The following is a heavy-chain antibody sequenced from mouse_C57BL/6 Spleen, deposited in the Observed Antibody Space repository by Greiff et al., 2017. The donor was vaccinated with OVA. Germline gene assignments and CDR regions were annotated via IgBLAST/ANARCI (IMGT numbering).Heavy chain of an antibody. CDR1: GYTFTSYW. CDR2: IDPSDSYT. J-gene: IGHJ1*03. Sequence: QVQLQQPGAELVMPGASVKLSCKASGYTFTSYWMHWVKQRPGQGLEWIGEIDPSDSYTNYNQKFKGKSTLTVDKSSSTAYMQLSSLTSEDSAVYYCARASYYYGRCYFDVWGTGTTVTVSS. V-gene: IGHV1-69*01. CDR3: ARASYYYGRCYFDV. D-gene: IGHD1-1*01.